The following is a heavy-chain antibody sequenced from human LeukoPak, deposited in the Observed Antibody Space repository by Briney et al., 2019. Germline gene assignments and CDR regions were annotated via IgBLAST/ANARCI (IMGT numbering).Heavy chain of an antibody. CDR2: IYYSGST. V-gene: IGHV4-59*08. Sequence: SETLSLTCTVSGGSISSYYWSWIRQPPGKGLEWIGYIYYSGSTNYNPSLKSRVTISVDTSKNQFSLKLSSVTAADTAVYYCARHGAAGQILSWGQGTLVTVSS. CDR1: GGSISSYY. J-gene: IGHJ5*02. CDR3: ARHGAAGQILS. D-gene: IGHD6-13*01.